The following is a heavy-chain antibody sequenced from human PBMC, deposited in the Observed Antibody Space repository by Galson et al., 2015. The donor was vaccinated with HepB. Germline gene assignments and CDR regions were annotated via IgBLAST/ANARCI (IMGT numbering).Heavy chain of an antibody. CDR1: GFAFSSYW. V-gene: IGHV3-74*01. CDR2: INSDGSST. CDR3: ARGCSSSSCYPFDY. J-gene: IGHJ4*02. D-gene: IGHD2-2*01. Sequence: SLRLSCAASGFAFSSYWMHWVRQAPGKGLVWVSRINSDGSSTNYADSVKGRFTISRDNAKNTLYLQVNSLGAEDTAVYYCARGCSSSSCYPFDYWGQGTMVTASS.